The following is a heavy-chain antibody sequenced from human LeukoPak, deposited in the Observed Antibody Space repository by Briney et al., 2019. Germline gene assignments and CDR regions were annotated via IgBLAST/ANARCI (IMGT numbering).Heavy chain of an antibody. CDR2: IYHSGSA. J-gene: IGHJ4*02. V-gene: IGHV4-4*02. CDR1: GGSISSSNW. D-gene: IGHD3-22*01. Sequence: PSGTLSLTCAASGGSISSSNWWSWVRQPPGKGLEWIGEIYHSGSANYNPSLKSRVTISVDKSKNQFSLKLSSVTAADTAVYYCASAGHDGSGYKVCWGQGTLVTVSS. CDR3: ASAGHDGSGYKVC.